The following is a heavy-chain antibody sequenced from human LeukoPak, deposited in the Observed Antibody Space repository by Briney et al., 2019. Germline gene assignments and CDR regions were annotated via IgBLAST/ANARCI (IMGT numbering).Heavy chain of an antibody. V-gene: IGHV1-2*02. CDR1: GYTFTGYY. Sequence: ASVKVSCKASGYTFTGYYMHWVRQAPGQGLEWMGWINPNSGGTNYAQKFQGRVTMTRDTSISTAYMELSRLRSDDTAVYFCARDKSGSSGWYSFFDYWGQGTLVTVSS. CDR3: ARDKSGSSGWYSFFDY. J-gene: IGHJ4*02. CDR2: INPNSGGT. D-gene: IGHD6-19*01.